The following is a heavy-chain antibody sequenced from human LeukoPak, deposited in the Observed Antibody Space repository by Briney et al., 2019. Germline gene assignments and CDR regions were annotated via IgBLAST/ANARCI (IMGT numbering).Heavy chain of an antibody. J-gene: IGHJ4*02. CDR2: ISTTSSFI. V-gene: IGHV3-21*01. Sequence: GGSLRLSCAASGFTFSSYSMNWVRQVPGKGLEWVSSISTTSSFIYYADSVKGRFTVSRDYAKNSLFLQMTSLRAEDTAVYYCARVAYGDYYFDYWGQGTLVTVSS. CDR3: ARVAYGDYYFDY. D-gene: IGHD4-17*01. CDR1: GFTFSSYS.